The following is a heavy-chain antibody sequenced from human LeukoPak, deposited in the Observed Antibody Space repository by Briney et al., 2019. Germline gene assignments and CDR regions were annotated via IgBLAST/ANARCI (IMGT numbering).Heavy chain of an antibody. CDR1: GYTFSSYA. J-gene: IGHJ4*02. V-gene: IGHV1-69*04. CDR2: IIPILGIA. CDR3: ARGKGGRASDY. Sequence: SVKVSCKASGYTFSSYAISWVRQAPGQGLEWMGRIIPILGIANYAQKFQGRVTITADKSTSTAYMELSSLRSEDTAVYYCARGKGGRASDYWGQGTLVTVSS.